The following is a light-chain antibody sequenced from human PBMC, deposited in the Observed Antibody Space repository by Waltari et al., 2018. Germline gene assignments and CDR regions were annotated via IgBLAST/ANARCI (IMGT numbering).Light chain of an antibody. CDR2: LHSDGSH. V-gene: IGLV4-69*01. Sequence: QLVLTQSPSASASLGASVRLTCTLSSGHSTYAIAWHQHQPETGPRYLMTLHSDGSHTRGVGIPVRFSGSSSGAVRYLTISSLQTEDEADYYCQARAPGIRVFGGGTKLTVL. J-gene: IGLJ3*02. CDR1: SGHSTYA. CDR3: QARAPGIRV.